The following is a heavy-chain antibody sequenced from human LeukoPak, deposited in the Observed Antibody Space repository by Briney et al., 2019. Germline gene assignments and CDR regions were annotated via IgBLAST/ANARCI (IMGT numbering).Heavy chain of an antibody. CDR3: AKPEVGVASIDC. D-gene: IGHD2-2*01. V-gene: IGHV3-23*01. CDR1: GFTFTSSA. CDR2: ISSGGTP. J-gene: IGHJ4*02. Sequence: GGSLRLSCGASGFTFTSSAMTWVRQAPGKGLEWVSAISSGGTPYYAASVRGRFIISRDTSTNTLYLQVKSLTAEDAAVYYCAKPEVGVASIDCWGQGTLVTVSS.